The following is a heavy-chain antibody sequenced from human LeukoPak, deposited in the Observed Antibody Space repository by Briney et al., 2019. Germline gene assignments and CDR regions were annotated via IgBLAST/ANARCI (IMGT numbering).Heavy chain of an antibody. CDR3: AKDPGDYYMDV. V-gene: IGHV3-33*06. Sequence: PGGSLRLSCAASGITFSSYGMHWVRQAPGKGLEWVAVIWYDGSNKYYADSVKGRFTISRDNSKNTLYLQMNSLRAEDTAVYYCAKDPGDYYMDVWGKGTTVTVSS. CDR2: IWYDGSNK. CDR1: GITFSSYG. J-gene: IGHJ6*03.